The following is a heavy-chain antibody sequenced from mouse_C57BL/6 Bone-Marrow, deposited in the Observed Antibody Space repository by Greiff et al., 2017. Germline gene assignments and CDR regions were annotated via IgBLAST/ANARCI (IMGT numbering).Heavy chain of an antibody. J-gene: IGHJ3*01. CDR2: IRNKANGYTT. Sequence: EVKLMESGGGLVQPGGSLSLSCAASGFTFTDYYMSWVRQPPGKALEWLGFIRNKANGYTTEYSASVKGRFTISRDNAKNTLFLQMTSLRSEDTAMYYCARGDYNYEGAWFAYWGQGTLVTVSA. CDR3: ARGDYNYEGAWFAY. D-gene: IGHD2-12*01. V-gene: IGHV7-3*01. CDR1: GFTFTDYY.